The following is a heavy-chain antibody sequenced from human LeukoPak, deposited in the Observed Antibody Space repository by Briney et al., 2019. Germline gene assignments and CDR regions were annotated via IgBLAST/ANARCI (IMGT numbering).Heavy chain of an antibody. CDR1: GDSISSYY. Sequence: SETLSLTRTVSGDSISSYYWSWIRQPPGKGLEWIGYIYYSGSTNYNPSLKSRVTISVDTSKNQFSLKLSSVTAADTAVYYCARRNYYDSSGYYHGWCFDLWGRGTLVTVSS. D-gene: IGHD3-22*01. CDR3: ARRNYYDSSGYYHGWCFDL. J-gene: IGHJ2*01. CDR2: IYYSGST. V-gene: IGHV4-59*08.